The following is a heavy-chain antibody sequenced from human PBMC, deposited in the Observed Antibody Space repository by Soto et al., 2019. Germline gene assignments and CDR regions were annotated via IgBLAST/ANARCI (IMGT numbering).Heavy chain of an antibody. Sequence: GALRLPCSASGFTFTDYALSWVRQAPGKGLEWVATISGIGGSTYLADSVKGRLSISRDNSKNTVSLLMNSLRAEDTAVYFCARGSSGYISSWYYFDYWGRGTLVTVYS. CDR3: ARGSSGYISSWYYFDY. V-gene: IGHV3-23*01. J-gene: IGHJ4*02. CDR2: ISGIGGST. D-gene: IGHD6-13*01. CDR1: GFTFTDYA.